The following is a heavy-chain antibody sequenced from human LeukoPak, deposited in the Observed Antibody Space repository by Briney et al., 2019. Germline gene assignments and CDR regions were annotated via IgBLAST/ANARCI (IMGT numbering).Heavy chain of an antibody. D-gene: IGHD3-22*01. V-gene: IGHV3-11*01. Sequence: GGSLRLSCAASVFTFSDYYMSLIRQAPGKGLEWVSYISSSGSTIYYADSVKGRFTISRDNAKNSLYLQMNSLRAEDTAVYYCARGNYYYDSSGYFDYWGQGTLVTVSS. CDR1: VFTFSDYY. CDR2: ISSSGSTI. CDR3: ARGNYYYDSSGYFDY. J-gene: IGHJ4*02.